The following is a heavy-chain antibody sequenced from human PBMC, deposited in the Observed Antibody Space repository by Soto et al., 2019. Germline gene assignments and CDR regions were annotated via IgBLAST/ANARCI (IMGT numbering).Heavy chain of an antibody. CDR3: AKDDYSSSWYRELDP. CDR2: ISSSSSTI. Sequence: PGGSLRLSCAASGFTFSSYSRNWVRQAPGKGLEWVSYISSSSSTIYYADSVKGRFTISRDNSKNTLYLQMNSLRAEDTAVYYCAKDDYSSSWYRELDPWGQGMLVTVSS. D-gene: IGHD6-13*01. V-gene: IGHV3-48*01. J-gene: IGHJ5*02. CDR1: GFTFSSYS.